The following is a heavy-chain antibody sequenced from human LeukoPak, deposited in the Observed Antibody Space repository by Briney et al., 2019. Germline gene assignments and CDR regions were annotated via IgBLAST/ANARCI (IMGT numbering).Heavy chain of an antibody. J-gene: IGHJ5*02. D-gene: IGHD5-24*01. CDR1: GFTFSDYY. CDR3: ARGFYTYDQ. Sequence: GGSLRLSCAASGFTFSDYYMSWIRQAPGKGLEWVSSISSSDNTIYYTDSVKGRFAVSRDNAKNSLYLQMKSLRAEDTAVYYCARGFYTYDQWGQGTLVTVSS. V-gene: IGHV3-11*04. CDR2: ISSSDNTI.